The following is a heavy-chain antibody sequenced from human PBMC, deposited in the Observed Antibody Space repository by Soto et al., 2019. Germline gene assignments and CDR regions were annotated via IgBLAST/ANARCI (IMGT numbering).Heavy chain of an antibody. Sequence: PSETLSLTCTVSGDSVTNYFWSWMRQPPGKGLEWIGHIYHGGRPNYRPSLTTRVPMSLASSKNQFSLNLSSVTAADTAVYFCARDPGYCTNGVCPIFDFWGQGLLVT. CDR3: ARDPGYCTNGVCPIFDF. CDR2: IYHGGRP. V-gene: IGHV4-59*02. J-gene: IGHJ4*02. D-gene: IGHD2-8*01. CDR1: GDSVTNYF.